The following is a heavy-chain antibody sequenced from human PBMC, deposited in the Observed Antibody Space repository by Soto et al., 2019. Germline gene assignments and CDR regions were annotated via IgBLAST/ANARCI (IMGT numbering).Heavy chain of an antibody. CDR2: ISYDGSNK. CDR1: GFTFSSYA. J-gene: IGHJ4*02. CDR3: ASPSHSSGWPYYFAY. D-gene: IGHD6-19*01. Sequence: QVQLVESGGGVVQPGRSLRLSCAASGFTFSSYAMHWVRQAPGKGLECVAVISYDGSNKYYADFVKGRFTISRDNSKNTLYLQMNSLRAEDTAVYYCASPSHSSGWPYYFAYWGQGTMVTVSS. V-gene: IGHV3-30-3*01.